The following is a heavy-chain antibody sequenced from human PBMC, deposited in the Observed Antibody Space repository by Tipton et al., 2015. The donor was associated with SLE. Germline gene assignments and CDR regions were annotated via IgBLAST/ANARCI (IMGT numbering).Heavy chain of an antibody. CDR3: AKDQVWFSGWSSLDY. J-gene: IGHJ4*02. CDR1: GFTFSSYA. V-gene: IGHV3-23*01. CDR2: ISGSGGST. Sequence: SLRLSCAASGFTFSSYAMSWVRQAPGKGLEWVSAISGSGGSTYYADSVKGRFTISRDNSKNTLYLQMNSLRAEDTAVYYCAKDQVWFSGWSSLDYWGQGTLVTVSS. D-gene: IGHD6-19*01.